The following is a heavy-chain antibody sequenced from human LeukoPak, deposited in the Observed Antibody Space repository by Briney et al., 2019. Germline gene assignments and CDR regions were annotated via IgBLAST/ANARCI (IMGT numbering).Heavy chain of an antibody. CDR1: GFTFSSYS. CDR3: ARMRVVWDLDDAFDI. D-gene: IGHD1-26*01. Sequence: GGSLRLSCAASGFTFSSYSMNWVRQAPGKGLEWVSSISSSSSYIYYADSVKGRFTISRDNAKNSLYLQMNSLRAEDTALYYCARMRVVWDLDDAFDIWGRGTMVTVSS. V-gene: IGHV3-21*04. CDR2: ISSSSSYI. J-gene: IGHJ3*02.